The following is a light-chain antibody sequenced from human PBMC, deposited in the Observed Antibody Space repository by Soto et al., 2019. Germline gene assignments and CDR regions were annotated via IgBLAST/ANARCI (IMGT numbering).Light chain of an antibody. J-gene: IGKJ5*01. CDR3: QQYDNLPIT. V-gene: IGKV1-33*01. Sequence: MTQSPSSLSASVGDRVTINCQASQDISNYLNWYQQKPGKAPKLLIYDASNLETGVPSRFSGSGSGTDFTFTINSLQPEDIATYYCQQYDNLPITFGQGTRLEIK. CDR1: QDISNY. CDR2: DAS.